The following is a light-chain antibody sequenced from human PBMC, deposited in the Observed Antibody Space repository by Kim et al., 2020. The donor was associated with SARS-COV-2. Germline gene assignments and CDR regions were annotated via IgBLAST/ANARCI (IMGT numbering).Light chain of an antibody. J-gene: IGLJ3*02. V-gene: IGLV4-69*01. CDR1: SGHSSFD. CDR2: LKSDGSH. Sequence: SVKLTCTLSSGHSSFDIAWHQQQPEKGPRYLMKLKSDGSHSKGDGIPDRFSGSSSGAERYLTISSLQSEDEADYYCQTWGTGIWVFGGGTQLTVL. CDR3: QTWGTGIWV.